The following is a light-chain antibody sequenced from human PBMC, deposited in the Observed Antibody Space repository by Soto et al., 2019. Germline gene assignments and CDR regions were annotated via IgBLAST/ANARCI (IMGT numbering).Light chain of an antibody. CDR2: KAS. J-gene: IGKJ1*01. CDR3: QQYNSYPWT. V-gene: IGKV1-5*03. Sequence: DIQMTQSPSTLSASVGDSVTITCRASQSISNWLAWYQQRPGKAPNLLIYKASSLESGAPSRFSGSGSGTEFTLTISSLQPDDFAAYYCQQYNSYPWTFGQGTKVEIK. CDR1: QSISNW.